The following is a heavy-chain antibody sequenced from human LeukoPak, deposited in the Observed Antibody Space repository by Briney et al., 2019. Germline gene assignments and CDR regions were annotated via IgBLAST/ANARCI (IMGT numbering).Heavy chain of an antibody. CDR3: ARGLHGDYGYFDY. Sequence: SVKVSCKASGGTFSSYAISWVRQAPGQGLEWMGGVIPMFATANYAPKFQDRVTVTADESTSTAYMELRSLRSEDTAVYHCARGLHGDYGYFDYWGQGTLVTVSS. V-gene: IGHV1-69*01. D-gene: IGHD4-17*01. CDR2: VIPMFATA. CDR1: GGTFSSYA. J-gene: IGHJ4*02.